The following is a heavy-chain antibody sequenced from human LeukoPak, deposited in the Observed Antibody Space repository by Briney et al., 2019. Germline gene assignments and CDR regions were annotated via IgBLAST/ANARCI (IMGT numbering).Heavy chain of an antibody. CDR1: GYTFTSDD. CDR3: ARDGSGSYYLDYYYYGMDV. Sequence: ASVKGSCKTSGYTFTSDDVNSGRHATGHGLEWMGWMNPNSGNTGYAQKFQGRVTMTRNTSISTAYMELSSLRSDDTAVYYCARDGSGSYYLDYYYYGMDVWGQGTTVTVSS. CDR2: MNPNSGNT. D-gene: IGHD3-10*01. V-gene: IGHV1-8*01. J-gene: IGHJ6*02.